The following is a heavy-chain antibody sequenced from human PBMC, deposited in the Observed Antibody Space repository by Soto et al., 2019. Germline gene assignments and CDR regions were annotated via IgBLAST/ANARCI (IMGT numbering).Heavy chain of an antibody. V-gene: IGHV3-30*18. CDR3: AKDRGYCISSRCFSYYYGMDV. D-gene: IGHD2-2*01. CDR2: ISYDGSNK. CDR1: GFSFSSYG. J-gene: IGHJ6*01. Sequence: QVQLVESGGGVVQPGRSLRLSCAASGFSFSSYGMHWVRQTPGKGLEWVAVISYDGSNKYYADSVKGRFTIYRDSSKNTLYLQMNSLRAEDTALYYCAKDRGYCISSRCFSYYYGMDVWGQGTTVTVSS.